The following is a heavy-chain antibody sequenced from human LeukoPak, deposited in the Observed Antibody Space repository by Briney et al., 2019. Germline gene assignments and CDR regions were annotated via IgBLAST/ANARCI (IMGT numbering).Heavy chain of an antibody. CDR2: TYYRSKGNY. CDR3: ARAGNGYHDF. Sequence: SQTLSLTCAISGDSVSSNSATWHWLRQSPSRGLEWLGRTYYRSKGNYDYAVSVKSRITINPDTSMNQFSLQLRSVTPEDTALYYCARAGNGYHDFWGQGVLVTVSS. J-gene: IGHJ4*02. V-gene: IGHV6-1*01. CDR1: GDSVSSNSAT. D-gene: IGHD2-2*01.